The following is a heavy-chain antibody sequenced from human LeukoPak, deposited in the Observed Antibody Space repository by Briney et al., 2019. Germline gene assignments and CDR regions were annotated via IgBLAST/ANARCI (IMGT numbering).Heavy chain of an antibody. Sequence: PGGSLRLSCAASGFTFSSSWLHWVRQAPGKGLVWVSRINERGSSTSYADSVKGRSTISRDNAKNTLYLQMNSLRADDTAVYYCAGGRLVAASKAVAIDYWGQGTLVTVSS. D-gene: IGHD5-12*01. J-gene: IGHJ4*02. CDR2: INERGSST. V-gene: IGHV3-74*01. CDR1: GFTFSSSW. CDR3: AGGRLVAASKAVAIDY.